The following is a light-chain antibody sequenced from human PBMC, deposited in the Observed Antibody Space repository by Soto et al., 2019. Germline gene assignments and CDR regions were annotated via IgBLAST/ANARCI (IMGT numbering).Light chain of an antibody. J-gene: IGKJ4*01. Sequence: IQMTQSPSTLSASIGDRVTITCRASRNIGSWLAWYQQKAGKAPNLLIYKASTLETGVPSRFSGSASGTEFTLTISSLQPDDFATYYCQQHANYPITFGGGTKVDIK. CDR2: KAS. CDR3: QQHANYPIT. CDR1: RNIGSW. V-gene: IGKV1-5*03.